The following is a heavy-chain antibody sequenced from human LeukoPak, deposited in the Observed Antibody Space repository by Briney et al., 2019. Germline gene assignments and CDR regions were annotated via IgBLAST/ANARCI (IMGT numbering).Heavy chain of an antibody. Sequence: SGGSLRLSCEASGFTFSSYGLSWVRQAPGKGLEWVSAISGDTYYADSVKGRFTISRDNFKDTLYLQMNSLRVEDTAVYYCALRGDSSGYYFDYWGQGSLVTVSS. CDR2: ISGDT. D-gene: IGHD3-22*01. V-gene: IGHV3-23*01. CDR3: ALRGDSSGYYFDY. CDR1: GFTFSSYG. J-gene: IGHJ4*02.